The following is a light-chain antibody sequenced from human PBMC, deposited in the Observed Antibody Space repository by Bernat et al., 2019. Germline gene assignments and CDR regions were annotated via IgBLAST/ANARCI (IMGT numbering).Light chain of an antibody. CDR3: MQTTELPPT. J-gene: IGKJ1*01. CDR1: RSLLHSNGKTY. CDR2: EVS. Sequence: IVMTQTPVSLSVTPGQSASISCRSSRSLLHSNGKTYLSWYLQKPGQPPQLLIYEVSYRFSGVPDRVSGSGSGTDFTLKISRAEAEDVGVYYCMQTTELPPTFGQGTKVEIK. V-gene: IGKV2D-29*01.